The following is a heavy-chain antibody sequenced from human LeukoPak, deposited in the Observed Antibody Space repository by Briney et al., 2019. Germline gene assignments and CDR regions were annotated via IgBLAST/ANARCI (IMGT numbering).Heavy chain of an antibody. CDR1: GFTFSSYA. CDR3: ATFPAGIDY. Sequence: QPGGSLRLSCAASGFTFSSYAMTWVRQAPGKGLEWVSIISGSGGSTSYADSVKGRFTISRDNSKNTLYLQMNSLRDEDTAVYYCATFPAGIDYWGQGTLVTVSS. V-gene: IGHV3-23*01. CDR2: ISGSGGST. J-gene: IGHJ4*02.